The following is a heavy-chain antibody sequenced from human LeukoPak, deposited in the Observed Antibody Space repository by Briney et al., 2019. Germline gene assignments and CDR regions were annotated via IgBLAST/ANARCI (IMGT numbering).Heavy chain of an antibody. CDR2: ISTSSTTI. J-gene: IGHJ4*02. Sequence: PGGSLRLSCAASGFTFNAYGMNWVRQAPGKGLEWISYISTSSTTIYYADSVKGRFTISRDNANNSLYLQMNSLRAEDTAVYYCARGDPFDDWGQGTLVTVSS. CDR1: GFTFNAYG. CDR3: ARGDPFDD. V-gene: IGHV3-48*01.